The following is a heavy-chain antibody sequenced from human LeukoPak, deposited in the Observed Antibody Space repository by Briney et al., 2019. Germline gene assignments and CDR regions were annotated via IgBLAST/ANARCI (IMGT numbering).Heavy chain of an antibody. CDR1: GFTFGDYT. CDR3: TKDAGYLTAYYFDH. D-gene: IGHD5-18*01. J-gene: IGHJ4*02. CDR2: INWDGDST. Sequence: PGGSLRLSCAASGFTFGDYTMHWVRHPPGKGLEWVSLINWDGDSTYYADSVRGRFTISRDNSKNSLYLQMDSLKTEDTAFYYCTKDAGYLTAYYFDHWGQGTLVTVSP. V-gene: IGHV3-43*01.